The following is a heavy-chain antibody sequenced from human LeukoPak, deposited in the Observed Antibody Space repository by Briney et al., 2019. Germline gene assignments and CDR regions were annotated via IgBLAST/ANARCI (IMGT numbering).Heavy chain of an antibody. Sequence: GGSLRLSCAASGFTFSSYGMHWVRQAPGKGLEWVAFIRYDGSNKYYADSVKGRFTISRDNAINTLYLQMESLRPEDTGVYYCTREDYYGSGSYGWDYWGQGTLVSVSS. CDR1: GFTFSSYG. J-gene: IGHJ4*02. CDR3: TREDYYGSGSYGWDY. V-gene: IGHV3-30*02. CDR2: IRYDGSNK. D-gene: IGHD3-10*01.